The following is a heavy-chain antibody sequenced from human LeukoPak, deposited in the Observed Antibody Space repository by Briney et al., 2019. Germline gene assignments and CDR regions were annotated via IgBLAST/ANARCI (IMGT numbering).Heavy chain of an antibody. CDR2: ISAYNGNT. D-gene: IGHD6-19*01. V-gene: IGHV1-18*01. CDR1: GYTFTSYG. J-gene: IGHJ6*03. CDR3: ARDGIAVAGTGYYYYYYMDV. Sequence: GASVKVSCKASGYTFTSYGISWVRQAPGQGLEWMGWISAYNGNTNYAQKLQGRVTMTTDTSTSTAYMELRSLRSDDTAVYYCARDGIAVAGTGYYYYYYMDVWGKGTTVTVSS.